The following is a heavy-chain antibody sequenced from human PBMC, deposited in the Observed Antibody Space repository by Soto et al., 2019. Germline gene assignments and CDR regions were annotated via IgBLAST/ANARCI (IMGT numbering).Heavy chain of an antibody. CDR1: GFTFSSYG. V-gene: IGHV3-30*18. J-gene: IGHJ3*02. CDR3: AKGTPYNYDSSGEDAFDI. Sequence: QVQLVESGGGVVQPGRSLRLSCAASGFTFSSYGKHWVRQAPGKGLEWVAVISYDGSNKYYADSVKGRFTISRDNSKNTLYLQMNSLTAEDTAVYYCAKGTPYNYDSSGEDAFDIWGPGTMVTVSS. D-gene: IGHD3-22*01. CDR2: ISYDGSNK.